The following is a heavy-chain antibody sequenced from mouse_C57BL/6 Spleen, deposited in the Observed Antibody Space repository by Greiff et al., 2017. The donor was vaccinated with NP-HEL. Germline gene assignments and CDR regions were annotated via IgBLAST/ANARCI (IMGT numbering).Heavy chain of an antibody. CDR2: ISYDGSN. J-gene: IGHJ4*01. D-gene: IGHD2-1*01. CDR3: ARGGLYPYYAMDY. V-gene: IGHV3-6*01. CDR1: GYSITSGYY. Sequence: ESGPGLVKPSQSLSLTCSVTGYSITSGYYWNWIRQFPGNKLEWMGYISYDGSNNYNPSLKNRISITRDTSKNQFFLKLNSVTTEDTATYYCARGGLYPYYAMDYWGQGTSVTVSS.